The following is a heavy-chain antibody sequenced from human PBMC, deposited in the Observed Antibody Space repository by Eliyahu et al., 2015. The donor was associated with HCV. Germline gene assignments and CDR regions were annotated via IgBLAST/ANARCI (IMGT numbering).Heavy chain of an antibody. J-gene: IGHJ6*02. Sequence: QVQLQQWGAGLLKPSETLSLTCAVYGGSFXGYYWSWIRQPPGKGLEWIGEIXHSGSTNYNPSLKSRVTISVDTSKNQFSLKLSSVTAADTAVYYCARGPRGGFWSGYSHYYYYYGMDVWGQGTTVTVSS. CDR3: ARGPRGGFWSGYSHYYYYYGMDV. CDR1: GGSFXGYY. D-gene: IGHD3-3*01. CDR2: IXHSGST. V-gene: IGHV4-34*01.